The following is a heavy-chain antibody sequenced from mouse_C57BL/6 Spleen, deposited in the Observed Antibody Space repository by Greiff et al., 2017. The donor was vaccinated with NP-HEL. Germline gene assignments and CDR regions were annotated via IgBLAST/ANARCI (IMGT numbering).Heavy chain of an antibody. Sequence: DVQLVESGGGLVKPGGSLKLSCAASGFTFSSYTMSWVRQTPEKRLEWVATISGGGGNTYYPDSVKGRFTISRDNAKNTLYLQMSSGRSEDTALYYCARQGGVVPHFDYWGQGTPLPVSS. D-gene: IGHD1-1*01. J-gene: IGHJ2*01. CDR3: ARQGGVVPHFDY. CDR1: GFTFSSYT. V-gene: IGHV5-9*01. CDR2: ISGGGGNT.